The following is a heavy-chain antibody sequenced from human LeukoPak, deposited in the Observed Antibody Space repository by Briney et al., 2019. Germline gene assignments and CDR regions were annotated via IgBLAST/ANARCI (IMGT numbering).Heavy chain of an antibody. CDR3: AKDRLPDGYWSLDY. CDR2: ISNSGGRT. D-gene: IGHD5-18*01. V-gene: IGHV3-23*01. Sequence: PGGSLRLSCAASGFTFSSYAMSWVRQAPGKGLEWVSSISNSGGRTFYTDSVKGRFTISRDNSKNTLYLQMNSLRADDTAVYYCAKDRLPDGYWSLDYWGQGTLVIVSS. J-gene: IGHJ4*02. CDR1: GFTFSSYA.